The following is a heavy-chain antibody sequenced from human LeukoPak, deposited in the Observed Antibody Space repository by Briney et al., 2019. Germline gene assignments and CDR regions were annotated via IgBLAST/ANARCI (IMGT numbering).Heavy chain of an antibody. Sequence: ASVKVSCKASGYTFTSYGISWVRQAPGQGLEWMGWISAYNGNTNYAQKLQGRVTMTADTSTSTAYMELRSLRSDDTAVYYCARAGGDNCLEGDDYWGQGTLVTVSS. J-gene: IGHJ4*02. CDR1: GYTFTSYG. CDR2: ISAYNGNT. V-gene: IGHV1-18*01. D-gene: IGHD1-1*01. CDR3: ARAGGDNCLEGDDY.